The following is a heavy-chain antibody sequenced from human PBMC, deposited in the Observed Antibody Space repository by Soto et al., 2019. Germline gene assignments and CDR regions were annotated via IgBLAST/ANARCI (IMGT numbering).Heavy chain of an antibody. Sequence: WSLRLSCVASGFTFRSYGMHWVRQAPGKGLEWVAVISSDGSNKDYADSVKGRFTISRDNSENTLYLQMNSLRVEDTAVYYCANHPYSWSYFGYFHHWGQGTLVTVSS. V-gene: IGHV3-30*18. CDR1: GFTFRSYG. D-gene: IGHD1-26*01. CDR3: ANHPYSWSYFGYFHH. J-gene: IGHJ1*01. CDR2: ISSDGSNK.